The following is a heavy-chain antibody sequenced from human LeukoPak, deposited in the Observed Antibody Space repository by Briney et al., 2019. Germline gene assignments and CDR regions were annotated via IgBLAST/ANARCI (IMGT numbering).Heavy chain of an antibody. Sequence: RSLRLSCAASGFIFSSHAMHWVRQAPGKGLEWVAVAWSDGSRVYYADSVKGRFTISRDNSRDTLLLQMNSLRAEDTAVYYCARAARYWLDAFDIWGQGTMVTVSS. D-gene: IGHD1-26*01. CDR3: ARAARYWLDAFDI. CDR1: GFIFSSHA. V-gene: IGHV3-33*01. J-gene: IGHJ3*02. CDR2: AWSDGSRV.